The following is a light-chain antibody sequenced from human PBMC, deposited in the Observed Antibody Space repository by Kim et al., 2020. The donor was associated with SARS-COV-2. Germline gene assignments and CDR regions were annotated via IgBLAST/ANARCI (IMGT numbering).Light chain of an antibody. Sequence: SSVKLTCTLSSGHSSYIIAWHQQQPWKAPRYLMKLEGSGSYNKGSGVPDRFSGSSSGADRYLTISNLQSEDEADYYCETWDSNTRVFGGGTQLTVL. CDR2: LEGSGSY. CDR1: SGHSSYI. CDR3: ETWDSNTRV. V-gene: IGLV4-60*03. J-gene: IGLJ3*02.